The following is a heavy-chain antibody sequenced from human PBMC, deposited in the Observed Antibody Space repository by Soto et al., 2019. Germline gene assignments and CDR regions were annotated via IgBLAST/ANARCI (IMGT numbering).Heavy chain of an antibody. CDR3: AKARLGYCSSTSCPPDY. V-gene: IGHV3-30*18. CDR2: ISYDGSNK. D-gene: IGHD2-2*01. CDR1: GFTFSSYG. Sequence: QVQLVESGGGVVQPGRSLRLSCAASGFTFSSYGMHWVRQAPGKGLEWVAVISYDGSNKYYADSVKGRFTISRDNSKNTLYLQMNSRRAEDTAVYYCAKARLGYCSSTSCPPDYWGQGTLVTVSS. J-gene: IGHJ4*02.